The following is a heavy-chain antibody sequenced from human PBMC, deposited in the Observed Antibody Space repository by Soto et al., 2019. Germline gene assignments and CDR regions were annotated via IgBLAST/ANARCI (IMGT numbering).Heavy chain of an antibody. V-gene: IGHV3-21*06. CDR1: GFTFSSYA. CDR2: ITGSSRYI. CDR3: ARDEGHCSSTSCAYDL. J-gene: IGHJ4*02. Sequence: PGGSLRLSCAASGFTFSSYAMSWVRQAPGKGLEWVSSITGSSRYIYYADSVNGRFTTSRDNAQNSLYLQLNSLRAEDTALYYCARDEGHCSSTSCAYDLWGQGTLVTVSS. D-gene: IGHD2-2*01.